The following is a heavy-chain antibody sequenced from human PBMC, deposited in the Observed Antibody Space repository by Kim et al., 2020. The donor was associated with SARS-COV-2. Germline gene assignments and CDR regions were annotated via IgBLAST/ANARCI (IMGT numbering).Heavy chain of an antibody. J-gene: IGHJ4*02. Sequence: SETLSLTCNVSGASINNDNSFWDWIRQPPGKGLEWIGSFSTSGTTYYNPSLKSRVTISVDTSKNQISLKLTSATAADTAIYYCARHALRLLWFGALGDFDSWGQGTLVAVSS. V-gene: IGHV4-39*01. CDR3: ARHALRLLWFGALGDFDS. CDR2: FSTSGTT. CDR1: GASINNDNSF. D-gene: IGHD3-10*01.